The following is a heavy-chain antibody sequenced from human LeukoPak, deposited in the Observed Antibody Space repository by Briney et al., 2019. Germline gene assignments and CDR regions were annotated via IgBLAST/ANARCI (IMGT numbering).Heavy chain of an antibody. CDR3: ARASLRYYYGMDV. CDR1: GGSISSSNW. V-gene: IGHV4-4*02. Sequence: PSGTLSLTCAVSGGSISSSNWWSWVRQPPGEGLEWIGEIYHSGSTNYNPSLKSRVTISVDKSKTQFSLRLNSVTAADTAVYYCARASLRYYYGMDVWGKGTTVTVSS. CDR2: IYHSGST. J-gene: IGHJ6*04.